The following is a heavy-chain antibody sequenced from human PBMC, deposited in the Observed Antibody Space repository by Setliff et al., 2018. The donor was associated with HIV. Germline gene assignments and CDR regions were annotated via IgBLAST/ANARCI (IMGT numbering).Heavy chain of an antibody. CDR1: GGSISINNYY. CDR2: VHKSGNS. Sequence: LSLTCTVSGGSISINNYYWAWVRQPPGKGLEWIGSVHKSGNSYYKPSLKRRVTISVDTSENHFSLRLSSVTAADTAVYYCAGLDYSNFYSYYLDVWGEGTMVTVSS. CDR3: AGLDYSNFYSYYLDV. D-gene: IGHD4-4*01. J-gene: IGHJ6*03. V-gene: IGHV4-39*02.